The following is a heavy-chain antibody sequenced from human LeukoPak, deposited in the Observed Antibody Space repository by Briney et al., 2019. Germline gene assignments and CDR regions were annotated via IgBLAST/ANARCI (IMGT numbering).Heavy chain of an antibody. D-gene: IGHD3-3*01. J-gene: IGHJ3*01. CDR1: GFTFSGYY. CDR3: AREGSSGPGWYAFDL. Sequence: ASVRVSCKASGFTFSGYYVQWVRQAPGQGLEWVGWMNFNNGGTRYAPKFQGRVTMTGDASIGAIYMDLSDLKSDDTAMYYCAREGSSGPGWYAFDLWGQGTMVTISS. V-gene: IGHV1-2*02. CDR2: MNFNNGGT.